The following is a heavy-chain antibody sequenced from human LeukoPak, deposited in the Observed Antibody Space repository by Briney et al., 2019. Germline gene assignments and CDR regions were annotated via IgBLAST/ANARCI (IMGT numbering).Heavy chain of an antibody. CDR1: GGSISSSSYY. V-gene: IGHV4-39*07. D-gene: IGHD3-10*01. J-gene: IGHJ4*02. CDR3: ARRKVRGAGFDY. CDR2: IYYSGST. Sequence: PSETLSLTCTVSGGSISSSSYYWGWIRQPPGKGLEWIGSIYYSGSTYYNPSLKSRVTISVDTSKNQFSLKLSSVTAADTAVYYCARRKVRGAGFDYWGQGTLVTVSS.